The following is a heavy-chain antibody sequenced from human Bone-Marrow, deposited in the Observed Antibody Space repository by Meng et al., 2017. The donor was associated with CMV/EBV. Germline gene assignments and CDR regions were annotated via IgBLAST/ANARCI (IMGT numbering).Heavy chain of an antibody. D-gene: IGHD3-3*01. V-gene: IGHV1-69*10. CDR3: ASGDFWSGHGTDYYYGMDV. CDR2: IIPIVDIA. Sequence: SAMVSCTASGGTINNYAVSWVRQAPGQGLEWMGGIIPIVDIANFAQKFQGRVTIAADKYTSTAHMELSSLRYEDTAVYYCASGDFWSGHGTDYYYGMDVWGQGTTVTVSS. J-gene: IGHJ6*02. CDR1: GGTINNYA.